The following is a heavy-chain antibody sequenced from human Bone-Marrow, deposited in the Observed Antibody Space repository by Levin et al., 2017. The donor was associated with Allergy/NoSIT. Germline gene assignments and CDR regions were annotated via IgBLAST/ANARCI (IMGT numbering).Heavy chain of an antibody. V-gene: IGHV1-2*02. CDR1: GYTFSGYY. CDR2: INPSTGTT. CDR3: ARVWGSFRHADF. J-gene: IGHJ4*02. Sequence: ASVKVSCGASGYTFSGYYIHWMRQAPGHRLEWLGWINPSTGTTKYAQHLQGRLSVTRDMSSSTSYMDLRSLTSDDTAMYYCARVWGSFRHADFWGQGTLVTVSS. D-gene: IGHD3-16*02.